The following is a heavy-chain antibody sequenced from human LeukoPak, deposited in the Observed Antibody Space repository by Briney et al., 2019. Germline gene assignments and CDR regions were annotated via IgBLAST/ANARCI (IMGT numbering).Heavy chain of an antibody. CDR1: GFTFSGYW. V-gene: IGHV3-7*01. CDR3: AISDTARGGFDC. Sequence: GGSLRLSCAASGFTFSGYWLSWIRQAPGKGLEWVANIKHDGSEKYYVDSVKGRFTITRDNAKNSLFLQMNSLTAEDTAVYFCAISDTARGGFDCWGQGTLVIVSS. CDR2: IKHDGSEK. J-gene: IGHJ4*02. D-gene: IGHD5-18*01.